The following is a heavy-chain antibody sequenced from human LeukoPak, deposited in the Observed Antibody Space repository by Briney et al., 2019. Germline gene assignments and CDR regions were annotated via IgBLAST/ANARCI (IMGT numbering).Heavy chain of an antibody. CDR1: GFTLSTYA. CDR3: AKAPVTSCRGAYCYPFDS. CDR2: TSSSDAGT. D-gene: IGHD2-21*01. V-gene: IGHV3-23*01. Sequence: HPGGSLRLSCAASGFTLSTYAMSWVRQTPGKGLEWVAATSSSDAGTYHADSVRGRFTISRDNSKNTLHLQMNSLRAEDAAVYFCAKAPVTSCRGAYCYPFDSWGQGTLVTVSS. J-gene: IGHJ4*02.